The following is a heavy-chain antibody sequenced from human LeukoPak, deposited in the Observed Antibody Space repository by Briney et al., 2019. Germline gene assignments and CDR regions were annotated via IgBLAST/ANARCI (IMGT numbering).Heavy chain of an antibody. Sequence: SETLSLTCTVSGGSISGYYWSWIRQAPGKGLEWIGNIYYSGSTNYNPSLKSRVTISVDTSKNQFSLNLSSVTAAGTAVYYCARHGTLASITYPLDYWGQGALVTVSS. CDR2: IYYSGST. CDR1: GGSISGYY. D-gene: IGHD3-16*01. J-gene: IGHJ4*02. V-gene: IGHV4-59*08. CDR3: ARHGTLASITYPLDY.